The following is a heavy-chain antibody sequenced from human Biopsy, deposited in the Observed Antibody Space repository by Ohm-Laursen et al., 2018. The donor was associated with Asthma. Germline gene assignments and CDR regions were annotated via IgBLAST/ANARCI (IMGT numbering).Heavy chain of an antibody. CDR2: INAGNGNT. J-gene: IGHJ3*02. CDR3: ARTYYDFLTGQVNDVFAI. CDR1: GYTFINYA. D-gene: IGHD3-9*01. Sequence: GASVNVSCKASGYTFINYAIHWVRQAPGQRLEWMGWINAGNGNTKYSQKSQGRVTITRDTSASTAYMDLSSLRSEDTAVYYCARTYYDFLTGQVNDVFAIWGQGTMVTVSS. V-gene: IGHV1-3*01.